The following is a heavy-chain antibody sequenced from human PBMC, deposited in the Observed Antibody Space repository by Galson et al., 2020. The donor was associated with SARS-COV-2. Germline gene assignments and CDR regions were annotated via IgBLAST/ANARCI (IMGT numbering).Heavy chain of an antibody. CDR3: ARGNVLRFLEWSLLYYYYYMDV. D-gene: IGHD3-3*01. CDR2: IYYSGST. Sequence: SETLSLTCTVSGGSISSYYWSWTRQPPGKGLEWIGYIYYSGSTNYNPSLKSRVTISVDTSKNQFSLKLSSVTAADTAVYYCARGNVLRFLEWSLLYYYYYMDVWGKGTTVTVSS. CDR1: GGSISSYY. J-gene: IGHJ6*03. V-gene: IGHV4-59*01.